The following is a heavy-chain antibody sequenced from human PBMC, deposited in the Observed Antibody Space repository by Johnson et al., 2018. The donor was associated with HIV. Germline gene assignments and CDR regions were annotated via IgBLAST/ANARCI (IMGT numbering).Heavy chain of an antibody. CDR1: GFTFSSYG. CDR3: AKDDSPSGAFDI. V-gene: IGHV3-30*02. CDR2: ISYDGSYK. J-gene: IGHJ3*02. Sequence: LVESGGGVVQPGGSLRLSCAASGFTFSSYGMHWVRQAPGKGLEWVALISYDGSYKYYADSVKGRFSISRDNSKNTLYLQMNSLRVEDTAVYYCAKDDSPSGAFDIWGQGTMVTVSP. D-gene: IGHD3-10*01.